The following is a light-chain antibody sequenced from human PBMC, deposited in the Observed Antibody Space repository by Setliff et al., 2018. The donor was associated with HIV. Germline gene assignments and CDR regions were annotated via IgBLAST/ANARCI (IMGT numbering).Light chain of an antibody. CDR1: SSDVGGYDF. CDR3: CSYAGSPYV. Sequence: QSVLTQPRSVSGSPGQSVNISCTGTSSDVGGYDFVSWYQQHPGKVPKLIIYDVNKRPSGVPDHFSGSKSGNTASLTISGLQADDEVDYYCCSYAGSPYVFGTGTKVTVL. V-gene: IGLV2-11*01. CDR2: DVN. J-gene: IGLJ1*01.